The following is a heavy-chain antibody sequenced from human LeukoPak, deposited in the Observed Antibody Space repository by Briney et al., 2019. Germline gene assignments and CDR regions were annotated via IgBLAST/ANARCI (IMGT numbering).Heavy chain of an antibody. CDR2: INHSGST. Sequence: PSETLSLTCAVYGGSFSGYYWSWIRQPPGKGLEWIGEINHSGSTNYNPSLKSRVTISVDTSKNQFSLKLSSVTAADTAVYYCAILSSRDWFDPWGQGTLVTVSS. V-gene: IGHV4-34*01. CDR3: AILSSRDWFDP. D-gene: IGHD3-3*01. J-gene: IGHJ5*02. CDR1: GGSFSGYY.